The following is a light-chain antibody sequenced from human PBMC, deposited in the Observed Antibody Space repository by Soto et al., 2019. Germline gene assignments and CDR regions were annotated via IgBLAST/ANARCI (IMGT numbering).Light chain of an antibody. Sequence: DIQMTQSPSSLSASVGDRVTITCQASQDISNYLNWYQQKPGKAPKLLIYDASNSETGVPSRFSGSGSGTDFTFTISSLQPEDIATYYCQQYDNLSLTFGGGTKVEIK. CDR2: DAS. V-gene: IGKV1-33*01. CDR3: QQYDNLSLT. J-gene: IGKJ4*01. CDR1: QDISNY.